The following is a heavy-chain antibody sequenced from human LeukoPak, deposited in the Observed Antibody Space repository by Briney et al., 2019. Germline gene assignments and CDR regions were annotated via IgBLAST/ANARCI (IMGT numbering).Heavy chain of an antibody. J-gene: IGHJ4*02. CDR1: GGTFSSYA. D-gene: IGHD3-3*01. CDR2: IIPIFGTA. Sequence: ASVKVSCKASGGTFSSYAISWVRQAPGQGLEWMGGIIPIFGTANYAQKFQGRVTITADESTSTAYMELSSLRSEDTAVYYCVTIGWRGVVFRFWGQGTLVTVSS. V-gene: IGHV1-69*13. CDR3: VTIGWRGVVFRF.